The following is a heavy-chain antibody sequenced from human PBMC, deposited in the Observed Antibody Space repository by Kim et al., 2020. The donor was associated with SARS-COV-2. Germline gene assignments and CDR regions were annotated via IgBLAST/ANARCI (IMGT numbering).Heavy chain of an antibody. CDR1: GYNFTNYW. Sequence: GESLKISCKGSGYNFTNYWITWVRQMPGKGLEWMGRIDPSDSYINYSPSFQGHVTFSVDKSISTAFLQWSSLEASDTAMYYCARVMDYGDYPFDYWGQGTLVTVSS. V-gene: IGHV5-10-1*01. D-gene: IGHD4-17*01. CDR2: IDPSDSYI. J-gene: IGHJ4*02. CDR3: ARVMDYGDYPFDY.